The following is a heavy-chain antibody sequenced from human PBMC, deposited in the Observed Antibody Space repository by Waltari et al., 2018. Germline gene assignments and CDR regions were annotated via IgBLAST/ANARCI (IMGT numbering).Heavy chain of an antibody. CDR1: GGSTSGHS. CDR2: IYYSGST. D-gene: IGHD2-15*01. Sequence: QVQLQEPGPGLVKPSETLSLTCLVSGGSTSGHSWSWIRQPPGKGLEWIGYIYYSGSTNYNPSLKSRVTISVDTSKNQFSLKLSSVTAADTAVYYCARDLTSSDGNHDYYYYYGMDVWGQGTTVTVSS. V-gene: IGHV4-59*11. J-gene: IGHJ6*02. CDR3: ARDLTSSDGNHDYYYYYGMDV.